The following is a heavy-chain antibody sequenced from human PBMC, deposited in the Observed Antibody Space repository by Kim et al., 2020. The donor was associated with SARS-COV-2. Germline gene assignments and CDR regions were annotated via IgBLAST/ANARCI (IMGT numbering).Heavy chain of an antibody. J-gene: IGHJ3*02. D-gene: IGHD6-13*01. V-gene: IGHV1-3*01. CDR3: ARDPGTRIAAAGTARAFDI. Sequence: ASVKVSCKASGYTFTSYAMHWVRQAPGQRLEWMGWINAGNGNTKYSQKFQGRVTITRDTSASTAYMELSSLRSEDTAVYYCARDPGTRIAAAGTARAFDIWGQGTMVTVSS. CDR1: GYTFTSYA. CDR2: INAGNGNT.